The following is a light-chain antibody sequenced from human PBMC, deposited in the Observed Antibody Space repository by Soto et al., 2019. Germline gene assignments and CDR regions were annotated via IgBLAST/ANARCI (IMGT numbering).Light chain of an antibody. J-gene: IGKJ2*01. Sequence: EIVMTQSPATLSVSLGERATLSCRASQSVSSNLAWYQQRPGQPPRLLIYDASTRATGIPARFSGSGSGTEFTLTISSLQSGDFAVYYCQQYNTWPPKYTFGQGTKLEIK. V-gene: IGKV3-15*01. CDR3: QQYNTWPPKYT. CDR1: QSVSSN. CDR2: DAS.